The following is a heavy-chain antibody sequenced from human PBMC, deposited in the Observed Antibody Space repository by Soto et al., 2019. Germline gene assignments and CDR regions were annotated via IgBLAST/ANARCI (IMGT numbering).Heavy chain of an antibody. J-gene: IGHJ5*02. D-gene: IGHD5-18*01. CDR2: IIPIFGTA. Sequence: QVQLVQSGAEVKKPGSSVKVSCKASGGTFSSYAISWVRQAPGQGLEWMGGIIPIFGTANYAQKFQGRVTITAYKSTSTDYMELSSRRSEDTAVYYCAKHSYGYVDWFDPCGQGTLVTVSS. CDR1: GGTFSSYA. CDR3: AKHSYGYVDWFDP. V-gene: IGHV1-69*06.